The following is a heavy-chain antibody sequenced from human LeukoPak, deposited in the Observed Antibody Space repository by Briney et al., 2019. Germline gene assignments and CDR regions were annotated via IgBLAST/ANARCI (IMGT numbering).Heavy chain of an antibody. Sequence: GGSLRLSCAASGFTFNTYAMSWVRQAPGKGLEGVSPISGSAGSTYYADSVKGRFTISRDNSKNILYLQIHSLRAEDTAVYYCAKGKGSSSSSIDWWGQGTLVTVSS. CDR1: GFTFNTYA. J-gene: IGHJ4*02. V-gene: IGHV3-23*01. D-gene: IGHD2-15*01. CDR3: AKGKGSSSSSIDW. CDR2: ISGSAGST.